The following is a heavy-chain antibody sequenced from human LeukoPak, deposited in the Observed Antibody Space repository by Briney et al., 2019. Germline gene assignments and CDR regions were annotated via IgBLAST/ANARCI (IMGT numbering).Heavy chain of an antibody. CDR1: GFTFNRYA. CDR2: ISGDGSRI. CDR3: SEDGGTC. D-gene: IGHD3-16*01. V-gene: IGHV3-23*01. Sequence: GGSLRLSCAASGFTFNRYAMSWVRQAPGKGLDWVSTISGDGSRIHYADSVKGRFTISRDNSKNTLYLQMDSLRAEDTALYYCSEDGGTCGGQGTLVTVSS. J-gene: IGHJ4*02.